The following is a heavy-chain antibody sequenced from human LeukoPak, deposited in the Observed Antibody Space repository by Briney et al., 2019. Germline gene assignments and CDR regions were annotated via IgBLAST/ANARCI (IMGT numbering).Heavy chain of an antibody. D-gene: IGHD5-12*01. CDR3: ANQPGYSGYEIISWYYFDF. V-gene: IGHV3-74*01. J-gene: IGHJ4*02. CDR1: GFIFSSYA. CDR2: VNTDGSST. Sequence: GGSLRLSCAASGFIFSSYAMSWVRQAPGKGLVWVSRVNTDGSSTSYADSVKGRFTISRDNAKNTLYLQMNSLRAEDTAVYYCANQPGYSGYEIISWYYFDFWGQGTLVTVSS.